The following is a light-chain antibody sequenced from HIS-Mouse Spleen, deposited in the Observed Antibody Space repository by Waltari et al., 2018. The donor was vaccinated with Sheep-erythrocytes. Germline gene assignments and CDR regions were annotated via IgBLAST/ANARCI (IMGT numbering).Light chain of an antibody. CDR3: CSYAGSYNHV. CDR1: SSDVGGYTY. J-gene: IGLJ1*01. V-gene: IGLV2-11*01. CDR2: DVS. Sequence: QSALTQPRSVSGSPGQSVTISCTGTSSDVGGYTYVSWYQQHPGKAPKPMIYDVSKRPSGVPDRFSGSKSGNTASLTISGLQAEDEADYYCCSYAGSYNHVFATGTKVTVL.